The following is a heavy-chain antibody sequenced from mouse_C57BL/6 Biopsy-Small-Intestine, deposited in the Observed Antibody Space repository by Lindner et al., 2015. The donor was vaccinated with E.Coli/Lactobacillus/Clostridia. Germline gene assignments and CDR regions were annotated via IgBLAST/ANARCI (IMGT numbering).Heavy chain of an antibody. CDR3: AREEIYYGSSYAWFPY. CDR1: GFTFSSYG. CDR2: ISRGGSYT. V-gene: IGHV5-6*01. J-gene: IGHJ3*01. D-gene: IGHD1-1*01. Sequence: VQLQESGGDLVKPGGSLKLSCAASGFTFSSYGMSWVRQTPDKRLEWVATISRGGSYTYYPDSVKGRFTISRDNAKNTLYLQMSSLKSEDTAMYYCAREEIYYGSSYAWFPYWGQGTLVTVSA.